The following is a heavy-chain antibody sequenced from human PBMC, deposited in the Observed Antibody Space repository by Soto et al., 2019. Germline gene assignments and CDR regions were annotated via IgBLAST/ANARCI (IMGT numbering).Heavy chain of an antibody. CDR2: ISSSSSYI. CDR3: ARDNTVVTVDY. CDR1: GFTFSSYS. Sequence: GGSLSLSCAASGFTFSSYSMNWVGQAPGKGLEWVSSISSSSSYIYYADSVKGRFTISRDNAKNSLYLQMNSLRAEDTAVYYCARDNTVVTVDYWGQGTLVTVSS. J-gene: IGHJ4*02. D-gene: IGHD2-15*01. V-gene: IGHV3-21*01.